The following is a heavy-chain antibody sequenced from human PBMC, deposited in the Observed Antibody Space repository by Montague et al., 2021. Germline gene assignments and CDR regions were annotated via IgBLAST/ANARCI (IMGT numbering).Heavy chain of an antibody. CDR2: IFHSGSA. J-gene: IGHJ4*02. Sequence: SETLSLTCAVSGDFISSYTWWSWVRPPPGKGLEWIGEIFHSGSANYNPSLRSRITISVDKSKNEFSPHLNSVTPADTAVYYCAGHGDYECQQMDFWGQGTLVTVSS. CDR1: GDFISSYTW. D-gene: IGHD2-21*01. CDR3: AGHGDYECQQMDF. V-gene: IGHV4-4*02.